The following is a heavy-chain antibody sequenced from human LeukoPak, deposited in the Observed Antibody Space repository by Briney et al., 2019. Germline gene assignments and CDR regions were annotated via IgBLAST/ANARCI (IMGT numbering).Heavy chain of an antibody. J-gene: IGHJ4*02. CDR1: GFTFDDYG. V-gene: IGHV3-20*04. CDR2: INWNGGST. Sequence: GGSLRLSCAASGFTFDDYGMSWVRQAPGKGLEWVSGINWNGGSTGYADSVKGRFTISRDNSKNTLYLQMNSLRAEDTAVYYCATMVTSPTYYYDSSGYEDYWGQGTLVTVSS. CDR3: ATMVTSPTYYYDSSGYEDY. D-gene: IGHD3-22*01.